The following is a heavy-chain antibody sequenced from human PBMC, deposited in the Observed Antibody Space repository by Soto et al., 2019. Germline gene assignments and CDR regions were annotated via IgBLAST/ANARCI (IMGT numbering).Heavy chain of an antibody. Sequence: GGSLRLSCAASGFTFSSYWMHWVRQAPGKGLVWVSRINSDGSSTSYADSVKGRFTISRDNAKNTLYLQMNSLRAEDTAVYYCARGRGGYCSSTSCYANYYYMDVWGKGTTVTVSS. CDR1: GFTFSSYW. CDR3: ARGRGGYCSSTSCYANYYYMDV. D-gene: IGHD2-2*01. J-gene: IGHJ6*03. CDR2: INSDGSST. V-gene: IGHV3-74*01.